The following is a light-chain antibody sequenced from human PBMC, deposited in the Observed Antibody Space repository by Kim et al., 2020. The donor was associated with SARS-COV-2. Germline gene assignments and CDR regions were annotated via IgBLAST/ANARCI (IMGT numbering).Light chain of an antibody. CDR1: RSAFGGSGF. J-gene: IGLJ1*01. CDR3: SSSTTSGTYV. V-gene: IGLV2-14*03. Sequence: GQSTHISCTGDRSAFGGSGFVSWFQQHPGKVPKVIIYDVSRRPSGISDRFSGSRSGNTASLTISALPAEDEADYYCSSSTTSGTYVFGTGTKVTVL. CDR2: DVS.